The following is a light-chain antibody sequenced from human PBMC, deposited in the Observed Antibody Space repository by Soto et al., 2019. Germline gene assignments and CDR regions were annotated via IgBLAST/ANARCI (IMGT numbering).Light chain of an antibody. Sequence: QSALTQPPSASGSLGQSVTISCTGTSGDVGGYYYVSWYQHHPGKVPKLIIYEVTKRPSGVPDRFSGSKSGNTASLTVSGLQAEDEADYYCMSYVGSNIFVFGTGTKVTVL. CDR3: MSYVGSNIFV. CDR1: SGDVGGYYY. V-gene: IGLV2-8*01. CDR2: EVT. J-gene: IGLJ1*01.